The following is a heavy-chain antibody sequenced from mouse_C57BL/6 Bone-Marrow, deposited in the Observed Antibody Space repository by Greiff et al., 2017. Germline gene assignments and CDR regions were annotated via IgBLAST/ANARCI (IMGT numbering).Heavy chain of an antibody. V-gene: IGHV1-55*01. D-gene: IGHD4-1*01. CDR3: ARSGPLGRSFDY. CDR1: GYTFTSYW. Sequence: QVQLQQPGADLVKPGASVKMSCKASGYTFTSYWITWVQQRPGPGLEWIGDIYPTSGRTNYNEKFKSKAILTVDTSNTAYMQLSSLTSEDSAVFYGARSGPLGRSFDYWGQGTTLTVSS. J-gene: IGHJ2*01. CDR2: IYPTSGRT.